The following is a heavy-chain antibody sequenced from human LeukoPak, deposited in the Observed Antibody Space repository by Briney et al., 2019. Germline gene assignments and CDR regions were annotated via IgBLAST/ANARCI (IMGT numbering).Heavy chain of an antibody. Sequence: SVKVSCKSSGGTFSSYAISWVRQAPGQGLEWMGGIIPIFGTANYAQKFQGRVTITADESTSTAYMELSSLRSEDTAVYYCARHPSVRYFDWFLDYWGQGTLVTVSS. V-gene: IGHV1-69*13. CDR1: GGTFSSYA. CDR2: IIPIFGTA. D-gene: IGHD3-9*01. CDR3: ARHPSVRYFDWFLDY. J-gene: IGHJ4*02.